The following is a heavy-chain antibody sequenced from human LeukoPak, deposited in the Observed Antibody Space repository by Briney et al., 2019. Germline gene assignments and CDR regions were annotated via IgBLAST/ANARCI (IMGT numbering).Heavy chain of an antibody. CDR3: ARDRRGSGDDPGVWFDP. D-gene: IGHD5-12*01. CDR2: INPNSGGT. Sequence: GASVKVSCKASGYTFTGYYMHWVRQAPGQGLEWMGWINPNSGGTNYAQKFQGRVTMTRDTSISTAYMELRSLRSDDTAVYYCARDRRGSGDDPGVWFDPWGQGTLVTVSS. CDR1: GYTFTGYY. J-gene: IGHJ5*02. V-gene: IGHV1-2*02.